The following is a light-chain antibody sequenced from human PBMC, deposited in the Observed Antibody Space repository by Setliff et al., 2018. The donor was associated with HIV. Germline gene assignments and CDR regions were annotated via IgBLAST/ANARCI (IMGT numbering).Light chain of an antibody. CDR2: SNI. CDR3: AAWDDTVNGYV. V-gene: IGLV1-44*01. Sequence: QSALTQPPSVSGTPGQRVTISCTGSSSNIGRNSVTWYQQFPGAAPKLLIYSNIQQPSGVPDRFSGSKSGSSASLAISGLQSEDEADYYCAAWDDTVNGYVFGTGTKVTVL. CDR1: SSNIGRNS. J-gene: IGLJ1*01.